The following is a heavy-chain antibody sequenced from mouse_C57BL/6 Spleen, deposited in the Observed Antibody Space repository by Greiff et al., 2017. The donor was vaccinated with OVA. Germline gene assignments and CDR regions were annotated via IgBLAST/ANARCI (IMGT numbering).Heavy chain of an antibody. D-gene: IGHD2-13*01. J-gene: IGHJ4*01. CDR1: GYTFTSYW. V-gene: IGHV1-52*01. CDR3: ARGRLLVYYAMDY. CDR2: IDPSDSDT. Sequence: VKLQQPGAELVRPGSSVKLSCKASGYTFTSYWMHWVKQRPIQGLEWIGNIDPSDSDTHYNQKFKDKATLTVDKSSSTAYMQLSSLTSEDSAVYYCARGRLLVYYAMDYWGQGTSVTVSS.